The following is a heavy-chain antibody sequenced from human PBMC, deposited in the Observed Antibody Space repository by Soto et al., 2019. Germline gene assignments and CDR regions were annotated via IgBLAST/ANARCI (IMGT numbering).Heavy chain of an antibody. J-gene: IGHJ3*01. CDR2: IYDSGVT. CDR1: GAIVTSGENY. D-gene: IGHD5-18*01. Sequence: KTSETLSLTCSVSGAIVTSGENYWSWVRQPPGKGLEWIGYIYDSGVTNYTPALKSRVTLSLDRPNNEVSLKLRSVTAADTAVYFCVRDLAHGYTGNVWGHGPLVTVSS. CDR3: VRDLAHGYTGNV. V-gene: IGHV4-30-4*08.